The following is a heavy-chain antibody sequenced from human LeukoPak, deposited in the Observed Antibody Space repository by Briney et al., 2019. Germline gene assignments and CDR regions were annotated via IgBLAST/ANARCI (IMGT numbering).Heavy chain of an antibody. CDR1: GGSISSSTYY. D-gene: IGHD6-6*01. CDR2: IYYSGST. J-gene: IGHJ6*03. Sequence: SETLSLTCTVSGGSISSSTYYWGWIRQPPGKGLEWIGSIYYSGSTYYNPSLKSRVTISVDTSKNQFSLKLSSVTAADTAVYYCARGLFGSSSSRYYYYYMDVWGKGTTVTVSS. V-gene: IGHV4-39*07. CDR3: ARGLFGSSSSRYYYYYMDV.